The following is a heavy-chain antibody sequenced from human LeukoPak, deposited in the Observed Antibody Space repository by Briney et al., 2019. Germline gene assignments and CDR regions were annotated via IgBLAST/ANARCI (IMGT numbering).Heavy chain of an antibody. D-gene: IGHD3-10*01. V-gene: IGHV1-46*01. CDR2: INPRGGSA. J-gene: IGHJ4*02. Sequence: EASVKVSCKASGYTFTSYYMHWVRQAPGQGLEWMGIINPRGGSASSAQKFQGRVTLTRDTSTSTVYMDLSSLRSQDTAVYYCARDYHGSGSLTTFDYWGQGTLVTVSS. CDR1: GYTFTSYY. CDR3: ARDYHGSGSLTTFDY.